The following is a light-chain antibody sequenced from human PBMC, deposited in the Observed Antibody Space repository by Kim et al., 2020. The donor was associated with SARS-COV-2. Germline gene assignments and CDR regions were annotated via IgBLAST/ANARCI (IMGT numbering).Light chain of an antibody. CDR1: SLRSYY. V-gene: IGLV3-19*01. CDR3: KSRDSSGNHYV. J-gene: IGLJ1*01. Sequence: SSELTQDPAVSVALGQTVRITCQGDSLRSYYASWYQQKPGQAPVLVIYGKNNRPSGIPDRFYGSSSGNTASLTITGAQAEDEADYYCKSRDSSGNHYVFG. CDR2: GKN.